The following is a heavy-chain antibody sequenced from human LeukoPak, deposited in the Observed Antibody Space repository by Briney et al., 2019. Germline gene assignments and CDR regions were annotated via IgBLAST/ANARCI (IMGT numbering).Heavy chain of an antibody. CDR3: TTAFGGYSGYNYFDY. D-gene: IGHD5-12*01. CDR1: GFSFNNAW. J-gene: IGHJ4*02. CDR2: IKSKTDGGTT. V-gene: IGHV3-15*01. Sequence: GGSLRLSCAASGFSFNNAWMSWVRQAPGKGLEWVGRIKSKTDGGTTDYAAPVKGRFTVSRDDSKNTLYLQMNSLKTEDTAVYYCTTAFGGYSGYNYFDYWGQGTLVTVSS.